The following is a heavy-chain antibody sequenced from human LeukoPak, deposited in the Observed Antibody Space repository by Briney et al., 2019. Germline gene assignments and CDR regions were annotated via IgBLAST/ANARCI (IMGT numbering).Heavy chain of an antibody. D-gene: IGHD4-17*01. Sequence: PGGSLRLSCAASGFIFDDYAMHWVRQAPGKGLEWVSGISWNSDTIGYADSVKGRFTISRDNAKNSLYLQMNSLRAEDTAVYYCAKAASKRTDYGDYAFYYYMDVWGKGTTVTISS. V-gene: IGHV3-9*01. CDR2: ISWNSDTI. CDR3: AKAASKRTDYGDYAFYYYMDV. CDR1: GFIFDDYA. J-gene: IGHJ6*03.